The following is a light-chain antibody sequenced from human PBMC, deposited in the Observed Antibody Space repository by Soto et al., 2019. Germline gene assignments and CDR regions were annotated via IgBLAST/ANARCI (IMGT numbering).Light chain of an antibody. V-gene: IGKV3-20*01. Sequence: IVLTQSPGTLSLSPGERATLSCRASQSVSSNLAWYQKKPDQAPRLLIYATSSRAAGIADRFSSSGAGTVFTITISRLEPEDFAVYYRQHYGSSWTFGQGTKVDVK. CDR3: QHYGSSWT. CDR2: ATS. J-gene: IGKJ1*01. CDR1: QSVSSN.